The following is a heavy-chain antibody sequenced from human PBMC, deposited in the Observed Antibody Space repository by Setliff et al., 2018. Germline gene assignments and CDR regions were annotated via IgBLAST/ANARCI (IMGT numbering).Heavy chain of an antibody. CDR1: GGTFSNIG. Sequence: ASVKVSCKASGGTFSNIGISWVRQAPGQGLEWMGIINPSGGLTRYAQKFQGRVIMTRNTSISTAYLELNTLRSDDTAVYYCARERYFDYWGQGTLVTVSS. CDR3: ARERYFDY. J-gene: IGHJ4*02. V-gene: IGHV1-46*01. CDR2: INPSGGLT.